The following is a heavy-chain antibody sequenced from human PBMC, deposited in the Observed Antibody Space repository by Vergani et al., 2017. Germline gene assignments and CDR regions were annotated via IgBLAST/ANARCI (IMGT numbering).Heavy chain of an antibody. J-gene: IGHJ4*02. Sequence: QVQLRGSGPGLVKPSETLSLTCAVSGYSITSGNYWAWIRQPPGKGLEWIGSIYHNGNTYYNPSLKNRVTISLDTSKNQFSLKLSSVTAADTAVYYCARDRSGATIFDYWGQGTLVTVSS. D-gene: IGHD1-26*01. V-gene: IGHV4-38-2*02. CDR1: GYSITSGNY. CDR2: IYHNGNT. CDR3: ARDRSGATIFDY.